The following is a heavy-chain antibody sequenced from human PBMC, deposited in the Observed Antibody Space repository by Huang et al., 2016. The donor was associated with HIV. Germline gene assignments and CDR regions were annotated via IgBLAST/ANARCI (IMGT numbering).Heavy chain of an antibody. Sequence: DVQLVESGGGLVKPGGSLRLSCAASGFSFDSFAMHWVRQAPGRGLEWVTASTASSSFKDYAGSLPGRFTVSRDNAKNSLYLQMNSLRPEDTAVYYCVRENYGSGSTLHWFDPWGQGTLVTVSS. V-gene: IGHV3-21*01. CDR3: VRENYGSGSTLHWFDP. J-gene: IGHJ5*02. CDR1: GFSFDSFA. D-gene: IGHD3-10*01. CDR2: STASSSFK.